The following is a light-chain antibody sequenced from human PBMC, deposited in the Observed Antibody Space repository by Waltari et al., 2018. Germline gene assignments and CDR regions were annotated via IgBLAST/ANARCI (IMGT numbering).Light chain of an antibody. V-gene: IGLV1-40*01. CDR3: QSYDSSLSGCV. CDR1: NSNIGAGYD. J-gene: IGLJ1*01. CDR2: GSS. Sequence: QSVLTQPPSVSGAPGQRVTISCTGRNSNIGAGYDVQWYQQLPGTPPKLLISGSSNRRSGGRDRFSGSKSGTSASLAISGLQAEDEADYYCQSYDSSLSGCVFGTGTKVTVL.